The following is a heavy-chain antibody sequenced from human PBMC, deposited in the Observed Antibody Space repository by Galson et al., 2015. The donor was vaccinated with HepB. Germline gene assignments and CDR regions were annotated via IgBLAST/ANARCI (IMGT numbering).Heavy chain of an antibody. J-gene: IGHJ1*01. CDR1: GFPFSSYN. CDR3: ARDRPTALAAADSFLH. V-gene: IGHV3-21*01. Sequence: SLRLSCAGSGFPFSSYNMNWVRQAPGKGLEWVSSISTTSTYIYYADSVKGRFSVSRDNAKNSLYLHMNSLRVEVTAVYYCARDRPTALAAADSFLHWGQGILVTVSS. CDR2: ISTTSTYI. D-gene: IGHD6-25*01.